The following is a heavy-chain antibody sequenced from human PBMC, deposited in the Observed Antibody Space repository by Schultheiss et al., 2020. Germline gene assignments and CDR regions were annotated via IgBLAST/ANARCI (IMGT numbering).Heavy chain of an antibody. J-gene: IGHJ4*02. CDR2: ISSSSSYI. CDR1: GFTFSSYW. CDR3: ARDRSIAAAARTGFDY. Sequence: GGSLRLSCAASGFTFSSYWMSWVRQAPGKGLEWVSSISSSSSYIYYADSVKGRFTISRDNSKNTLYLQMNSLRAEDTAVYYCARDRSIAAAARTGFDYWGQGTLVTVSS. D-gene: IGHD6-13*01. V-gene: IGHV3-21*01.